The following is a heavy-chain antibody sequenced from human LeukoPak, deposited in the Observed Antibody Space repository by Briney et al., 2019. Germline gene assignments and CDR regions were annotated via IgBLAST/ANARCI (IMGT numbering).Heavy chain of an antibody. V-gene: IGHV4-34*01. CDR1: GVSITSSS. CDR2: INHSGST. D-gene: IGHD6-13*01. CDR3: ARGKRGYSSSWYDY. Sequence: SETLSLTCTVSGVSITSSSWSWIRQPPGKGLEWIGEINHSGSTNYNPSLKSRVTISVDTSKNQFSLKLSSVTAADTAVYYCARGKRGYSSSWYDYWGQGTLVTVSS. J-gene: IGHJ4*02.